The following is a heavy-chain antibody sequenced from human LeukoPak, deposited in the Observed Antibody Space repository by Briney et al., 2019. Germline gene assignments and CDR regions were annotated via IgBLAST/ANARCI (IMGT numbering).Heavy chain of an antibody. CDR2: IYYSGST. CDR3: ARQYYYGSGFSGFDP. CDR1: GGSISSSSYY. Sequence: SETLSLTCTVSGGSISSSSYYWGWIRQPPGKGLEWIGSIYYSGSTYYNPSLKSRVTISVDTSKNQFSLKLSSVTAADTAVYYCARQYYYGSGFSGFDPWGQGTLVTVSS. V-gene: IGHV4-39*07. D-gene: IGHD3-10*01. J-gene: IGHJ5*02.